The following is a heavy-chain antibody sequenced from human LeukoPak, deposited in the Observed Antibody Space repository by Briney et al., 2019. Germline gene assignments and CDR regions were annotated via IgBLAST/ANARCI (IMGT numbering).Heavy chain of an antibody. V-gene: IGHV3-23*01. CDR1: GFTFSSYA. Sequence: PGGSLRLSCAASGFTFSSYAMSWVRQAPGKGLEWVSAISGGGGSTYYAASVKGRFTISRDNSKNTLYLQMSSLRAEDTAVYYCVTTKAGEMLLDLDYWGQGTLVTVSS. CDR2: ISGGGGST. D-gene: IGHD5-24*01. CDR3: VTTKAGEMLLDLDY. J-gene: IGHJ4*02.